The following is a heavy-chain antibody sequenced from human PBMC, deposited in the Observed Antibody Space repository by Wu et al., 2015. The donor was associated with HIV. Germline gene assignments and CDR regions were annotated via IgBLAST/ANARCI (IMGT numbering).Heavy chain of an antibody. CDR1: QYTFTAFY. CDR2: INPNSGFT. V-gene: IGHV1-2*02. J-gene: IGHJ6*03. Sequence: QVQLVQSGPEVRKPGASVKVSCKASQYTFTAFYIHWVRQAPGQGLEWMGWINPNSGFTKFAQRFEGRVTVTRDTSIDTVDMEMNGLRSDDTAVYYCARSAYYYDSSGYFATGYYYYMDVWDKGTTVTV. D-gene: IGHD3-22*01. CDR3: ARSAYYYDSSGYFATGYYYYMDV.